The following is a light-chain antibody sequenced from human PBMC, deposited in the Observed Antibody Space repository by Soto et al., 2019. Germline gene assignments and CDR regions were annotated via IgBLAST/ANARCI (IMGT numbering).Light chain of an antibody. V-gene: IGKV3-20*01. CDR3: QQYVSSPWA. Sequence: EIVLAQSPGTLSLSPWERATLSCRASQSVTNSFLAWYQQKPGQAPRLLIYGASRRATGIPDRFTGSGSGTDFTLTISRLEPEDFAVYYCQQYVSSPWAVGQGTKVDI. CDR2: GAS. J-gene: IGKJ1*01. CDR1: QSVTNSF.